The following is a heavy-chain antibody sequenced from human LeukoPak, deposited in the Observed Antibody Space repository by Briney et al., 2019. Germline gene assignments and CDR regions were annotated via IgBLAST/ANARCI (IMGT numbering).Heavy chain of an antibody. CDR2: INPNSGGT. J-gene: IGHJ3*02. V-gene: IGHV1-2*02. CDR3: ARDLANPGIAAGDWGAFDI. D-gene: IGHD6-13*01. Sequence: ASVKVSCKASGYTFTGYYMHWVRQAPGQGLEWMAFINPNSGGTNYAQKFQGRVTMTRDTSISTAYMELSRLRSDDTAVYYYARDLANPGIAAGDWGAFDIWGQGTMVTVSS. CDR1: GYTFTGYY.